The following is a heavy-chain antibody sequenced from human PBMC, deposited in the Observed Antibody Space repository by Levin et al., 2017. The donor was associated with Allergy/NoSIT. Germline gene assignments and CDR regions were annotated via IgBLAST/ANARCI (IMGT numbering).Heavy chain of an antibody. CDR2: IYYSGST. Sequence: SETLSLTCTVSSGSINNFYWSWIRQPPGKGLEWIGFIYYSGSTNFNASLKSRVTMSVDASKNQFSLRLSSVTVADTAIYYCASYNTEFESFDQWGQGTLVTVSS. D-gene: IGHD3-10*01. V-gene: IGHV4-59*01. CDR1: SGSINNFY. J-gene: IGHJ4*02. CDR3: ASYNTEFESFDQ.